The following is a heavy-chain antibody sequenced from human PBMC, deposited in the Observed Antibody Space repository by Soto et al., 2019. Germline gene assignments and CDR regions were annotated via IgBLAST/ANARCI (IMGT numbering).Heavy chain of an antibody. V-gene: IGHV3-30*18. CDR1: GFTFSSYG. Sequence: RLSCAASGFTFSSYGMHWVRQAPGKGLEWVAVISYDGSNKYYADSVKGRFTISRDNSKNTLYLQMNSLRAEDTAVYYCAKDWGGYGGNSYYGMDVWGQGTTVTVS. D-gene: IGHD4-17*01. J-gene: IGHJ6*02. CDR3: AKDWGGYGGNSYYGMDV. CDR2: ISYDGSNK.